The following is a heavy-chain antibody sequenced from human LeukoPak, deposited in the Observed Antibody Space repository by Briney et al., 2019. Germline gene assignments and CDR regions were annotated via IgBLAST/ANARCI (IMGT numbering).Heavy chain of an antibody. CDR1: GGSFSGYH. Sequence: SETLSLTCAVYGGSFSGYHWSWIRQPPGKGLEWIGEINHSGSTNYNPSLKSRVTISVDTSKNQFSLKLSSVTAADTAVYYCARGGLRFLEWLPYWFDPWGQGTLVTVSS. V-gene: IGHV4-34*01. J-gene: IGHJ5*02. D-gene: IGHD3-3*01. CDR3: ARGGLRFLEWLPYWFDP. CDR2: INHSGST.